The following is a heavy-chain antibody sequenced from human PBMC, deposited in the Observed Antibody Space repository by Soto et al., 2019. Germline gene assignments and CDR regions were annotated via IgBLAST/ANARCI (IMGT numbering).Heavy chain of an antibody. D-gene: IGHD3-22*01. Sequence: PSETLSLTCTVSGGSISRSSYYWGWTRQPPGKGLEWIGTIYYSGSTYYNPSLKSRVTISVDTSKNQFSLKLSSVTAADTAVYYCARLGDNSGYFPYFFDYWGQGTLVTVS. V-gene: IGHV4-39*01. CDR3: ARLGDNSGYFPYFFDY. CDR1: GGSISRSSYY. CDR2: IYYSGST. J-gene: IGHJ4*02.